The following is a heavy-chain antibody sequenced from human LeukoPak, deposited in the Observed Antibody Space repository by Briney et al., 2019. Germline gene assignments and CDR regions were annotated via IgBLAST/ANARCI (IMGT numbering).Heavy chain of an antibody. Sequence: ASVKVSCKASGYTFTDYHMHWVRQAPGQGLEWTGWINPNNGGTKYAQEFEGRVTVTRDTSISTAYMEVSRLRSDDTAVYYCARGDAFWSASYRYWFDPWGLGTLVTVSS. CDR2: INPNNGGT. CDR3: ARGDAFWSASYRYWFDP. CDR1: GYTFTDYH. D-gene: IGHD3-3*01. J-gene: IGHJ5*02. V-gene: IGHV1-2*02.